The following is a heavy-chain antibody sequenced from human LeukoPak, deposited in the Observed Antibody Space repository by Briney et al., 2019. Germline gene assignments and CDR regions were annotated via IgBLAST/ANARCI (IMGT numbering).Heavy chain of an antibody. CDR2: IYSGGST. CDR1: GFTVSSNY. J-gene: IGHJ4*02. CDR3: ARSAYCGGDCYSPYFDY. Sequence: GGSLRLSCAASGFTVSSNYMSWVRQAPGKGLEWASVIYSGGSTYYADSVKGRFTISRDNSKNTLYLQMNSLRAEDTAVYYCARSAYCGGDCYSPYFDYWGQGTLVTVSS. D-gene: IGHD2-21*02. V-gene: IGHV3-53*01.